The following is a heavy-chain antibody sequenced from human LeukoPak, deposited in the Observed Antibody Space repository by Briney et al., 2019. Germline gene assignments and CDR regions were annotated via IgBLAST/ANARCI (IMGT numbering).Heavy chain of an antibody. D-gene: IGHD1-20*01. CDR2: IKEDGTQT. CDR1: GFSFSNDW. Sequence: GGSLRLSCAASGFSFSNDWMAWVRQAPGKGLEWVANIKEDGTQTHYVDSVKGRFTISRDNAQNSLYLQMNSLRAEDTAVYYCASHGNWRFDHWGQGTLVTVSS. CDR3: ASHGNWRFDH. J-gene: IGHJ4*02. V-gene: IGHV3-7*01.